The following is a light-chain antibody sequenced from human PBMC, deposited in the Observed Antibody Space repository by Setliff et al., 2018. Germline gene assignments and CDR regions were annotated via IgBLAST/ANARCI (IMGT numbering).Light chain of an antibody. CDR2: EVI. V-gene: IGLV2-14*01. J-gene: IGLJ1*01. CDR1: SSDIGGYKY. Sequence: QSALTQPASVSGSPGRSITISCTGTSSDIGGYKYVSWCQQHPGKAPKLMIYEVIKRPSGVSNRFSGSKSGNTASLTISGLQAEDEADYYCLSYTNSDTVVFGTGTKVTVL. CDR3: LSYTNSDTVV.